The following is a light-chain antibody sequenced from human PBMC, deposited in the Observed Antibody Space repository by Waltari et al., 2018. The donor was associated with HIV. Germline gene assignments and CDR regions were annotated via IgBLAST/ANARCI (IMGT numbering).Light chain of an antibody. CDR3: AAWDDSLNAWV. J-gene: IGLJ3*02. V-gene: IGLV1-44*01. Sequence: QSVLTQPPSASGTPGQRVTISCSGSSSNIGSNYVYWYQQLPGTAPKLLIYSNNQRPSGVPDRISGSKSGTSASLASSGLQSVDEADYYCAAWDDSLNAWVFGGGTKLTVL. CDR1: SSNIGSNY. CDR2: SNN.